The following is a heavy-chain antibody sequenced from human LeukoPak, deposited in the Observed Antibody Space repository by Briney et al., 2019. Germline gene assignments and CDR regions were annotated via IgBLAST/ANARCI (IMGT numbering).Heavy chain of an antibody. CDR2: IYYSGRS. CDR3: TRHPLINGWFGH. V-gene: IGHV4-39*01. D-gene: IGHD6-19*01. J-gene: IGHJ4*02. CDR1: GGSISSSSHY. Sequence: TETLSLTCTVSGGSISSSSHYWGWIRQPPGKGLEWIGSIYYSGRSYYNSSLKSQVTRSVDTSNNQFSLKLSSVTAADTAVYYCTRHPLINGWFGHWGEGTLVTVSS.